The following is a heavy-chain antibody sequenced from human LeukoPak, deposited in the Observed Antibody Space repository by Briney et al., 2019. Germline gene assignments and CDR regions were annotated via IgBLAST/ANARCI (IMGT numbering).Heavy chain of an antibody. D-gene: IGHD5/OR15-5a*01. V-gene: IGHV4-34*01. CDR2: INHSGST. Sequence: KPSETLSLTCAVYGGSFSGYYWSWIRQPPGKGLEWIGEINHSGSTNYNPSLKSRVTISIDTSKTQFSLTVSSVTAADTAVYYCVRRSTPFDLWGRGNLVTVSS. J-gene: IGHJ2*01. CDR1: GGSFSGYY. CDR3: VRRSTPFDL.